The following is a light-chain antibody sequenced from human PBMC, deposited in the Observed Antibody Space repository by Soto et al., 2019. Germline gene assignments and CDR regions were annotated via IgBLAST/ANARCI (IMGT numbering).Light chain of an antibody. V-gene: IGKV3-11*01. Sequence: EIVLKQSAAALSLYPRERATLSCRASQSVSSYLAWYQQKPGQAPRLLIYDASNRATGIPARFSGSGSGTDFTLTISSLEPEDFAVYYCQQRSNWPPPFGQGGLLQFK. CDR3: QQRSNWPPP. CDR2: DAS. J-gene: IGKJ5*01. CDR1: QSVSSY.